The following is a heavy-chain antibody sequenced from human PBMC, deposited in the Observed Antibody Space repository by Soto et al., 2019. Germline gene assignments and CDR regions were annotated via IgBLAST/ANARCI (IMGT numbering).Heavy chain of an antibody. CDR1: GFTVSSNY. J-gene: IGHJ4*02. CDR2: IYSDGTT. Sequence: EVQVVETGGGLIQPAGSLRLSCAVSGFTVSSNYMNWVRRAPGKGLEWVSVIYSDGTTVYADSVKGRFTISRDSSRNTLYLQMNSLRAEDTAVYYCARGLSLSEWWFDYWGQGTLVTVSS. V-gene: IGHV3-53*02. D-gene: IGHD2-8*01. CDR3: ARGLSLSEWWFDY.